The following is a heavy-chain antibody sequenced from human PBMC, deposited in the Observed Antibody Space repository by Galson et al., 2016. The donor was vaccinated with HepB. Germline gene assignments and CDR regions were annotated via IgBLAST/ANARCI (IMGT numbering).Heavy chain of an antibody. CDR3: ARVPFGVAIVGFDP. D-gene: IGHD3-3*01. Sequence: TLSLTCAVSGGSISGNNWWSWVRQPPGKRLEWIGHIYYTGTADYNPSLKSRVTMSVDTSKNQFSLKLISVTAADTAVYYCARVPFGVAIVGFDPWGQGTLVSVTS. CDR2: IYYTGTA. V-gene: IGHV4-4*02. CDR1: GGSISGNNW. J-gene: IGHJ5*02.